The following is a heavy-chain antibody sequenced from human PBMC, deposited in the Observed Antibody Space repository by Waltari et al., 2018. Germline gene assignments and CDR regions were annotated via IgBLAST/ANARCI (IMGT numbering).Heavy chain of an antibody. V-gene: IGHV3-23*01. CDR2: VGPGHAST. Sequence: EVQLLESGGGLVQNGGSLRLSCAAYGFTFSTFGMGWVRRAPGGVLVWVSTVGPGHASTDYAAAVQGRFIISRDDSQSTLYLQMNSLRGDDTALYYCAKGTETLNRYFDFWGQGTLVTVSS. J-gene: IGHJ4*02. CDR3: AKGTETLNRYFDF. CDR1: GFTFSTFG.